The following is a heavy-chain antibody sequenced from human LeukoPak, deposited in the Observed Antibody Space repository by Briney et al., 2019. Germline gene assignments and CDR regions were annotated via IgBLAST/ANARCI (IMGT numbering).Heavy chain of an antibody. Sequence: PGGSLRLSCAAPGFTFSSYAMSWVRQAPGKGLEWVSYISSSGSTIYYADSVKGRFTISRDNAKNSLYLQMNSLRAEDTAVYYCARDSTLGYCSSTSCQTNWFDPWGQGTLVTVSS. D-gene: IGHD2-2*01. CDR1: GFTFSSYA. CDR3: ARDSTLGYCSSTSCQTNWFDP. V-gene: IGHV3-48*04. CDR2: ISSSGSTI. J-gene: IGHJ5*02.